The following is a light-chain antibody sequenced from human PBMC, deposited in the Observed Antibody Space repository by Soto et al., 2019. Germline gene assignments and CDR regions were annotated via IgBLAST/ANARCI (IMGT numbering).Light chain of an antibody. Sequence: EIVVTPSPVTLSVFPGDSAPLSCRARPRVGATVACYHQRPGQAPRLLISGASTRATGVPARVSASGSGTAFTLTITSLQSDDFGVYYCQQYADWPTTFGQGPKVDI. J-gene: IGKJ1*01. CDR3: QQYADWPTT. CDR2: GAS. CDR1: PRVGAT. V-gene: IGKV3-15*01.